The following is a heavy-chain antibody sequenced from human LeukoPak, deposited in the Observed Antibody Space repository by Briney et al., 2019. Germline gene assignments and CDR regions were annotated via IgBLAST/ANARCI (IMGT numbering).Heavy chain of an antibody. D-gene: IGHD6-13*01. V-gene: IGHV3-23*01. CDR3: ARDAYSSSWYSYYYGMDV. CDR2: ISGSGGST. J-gene: IGHJ6*02. CDR1: GFTISSYA. Sequence: GGSLKLSCAASGFTISSYAMSWVRQAPGKGLEWVSAISGSGGSTYYADSVKGRFTISRDNSKNTLYLQMNSLRAEDTAVYYCARDAYSSSWYSYYYGMDVWGQGTTVTVSS.